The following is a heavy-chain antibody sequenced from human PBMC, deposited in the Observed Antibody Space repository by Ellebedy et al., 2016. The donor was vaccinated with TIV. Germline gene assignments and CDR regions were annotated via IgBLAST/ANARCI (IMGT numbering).Heavy chain of an antibody. CDR1: GFTFTDYA. Sequence: GGSLRLXCAASGFTFTDYAMTWVRQAPGKGLEWVSAISGSGAITYYADSMKGRFTISRDTSKNTLYLQMNSLRAEDTAVYYCARGLLMVGGDRWGQGTLVTVSS. V-gene: IGHV3-23*01. J-gene: IGHJ5*02. D-gene: IGHD3-10*01. CDR3: ARGLLMVGGDR. CDR2: ISGSGAIT.